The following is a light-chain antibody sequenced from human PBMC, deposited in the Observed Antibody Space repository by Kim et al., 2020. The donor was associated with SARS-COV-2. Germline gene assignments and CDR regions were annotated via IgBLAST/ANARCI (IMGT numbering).Light chain of an antibody. V-gene: IGLV2-14*01. J-gene: IGLJ3*02. CDR2: DVS. CDR3: WV. Sequence: QSALTQPASVSGSPGQSITISCTGTSSDVGGYNYVSWYQQHPGKDSKLMIYDVSKRPSGVSNRFSGSKSGNTASLTISGLQAVDDTSSSTWVFGGGT. CDR1: SSDVGGYNY.